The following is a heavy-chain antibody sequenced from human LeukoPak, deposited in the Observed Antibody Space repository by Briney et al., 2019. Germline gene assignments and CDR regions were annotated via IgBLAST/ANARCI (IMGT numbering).Heavy chain of an antibody. J-gene: IGHJ4*02. CDR3: ARGYYYHTSGYWGIDY. CDR1: GFTFSESG. D-gene: IGHD3-22*01. Sequence: GVSLRLSCAASGFTFSESGMHWVRQAPGKGLEWVALIWYDGGNKYYADSVKGRYTISRDNSKNTLYLQMNSLRAEDTAVYYCARGYYYHTSGYWGIDYWGQGTLVTVSS. V-gene: IGHV3-33*01. CDR2: IWYDGGNK.